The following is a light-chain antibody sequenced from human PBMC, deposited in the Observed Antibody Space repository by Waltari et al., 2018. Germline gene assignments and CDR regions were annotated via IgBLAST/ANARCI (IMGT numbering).Light chain of an antibody. CDR2: EVT. CDR3: SSYRSSNNVV. Sequence: QSALTQPASVSGSPGQSITISCIGTGRDIGTYNYVSWYQQYPGKAPKLLSYEVTNRPSGVSHRFSGSKSGNTASLTISGLQAEDEAHYYCSSYRSSNNVVFGGGTKVTVL. CDR1: GRDIGTYNY. V-gene: IGLV2-14*01. J-gene: IGLJ2*01.